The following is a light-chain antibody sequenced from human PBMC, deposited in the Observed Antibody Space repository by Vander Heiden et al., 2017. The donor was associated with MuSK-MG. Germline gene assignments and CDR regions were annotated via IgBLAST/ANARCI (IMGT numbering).Light chain of an antibody. V-gene: IGKV2-40*01. CDR2: TLY. J-gene: IGKJ2*01. CDR3: MQRREFPYT. CDR1: QCLFDRHDGNIY. Sequence: EIVMTQTPPSLPVTPGDPASISCRSSQCLFDRHDGNIYLDWYLQKPVQSPQRLIHTLYCRASGVPDRFSSRGSGTDFTLRISTVEAEDVGVYFCMQRREFPYTFGQGTKLEIK.